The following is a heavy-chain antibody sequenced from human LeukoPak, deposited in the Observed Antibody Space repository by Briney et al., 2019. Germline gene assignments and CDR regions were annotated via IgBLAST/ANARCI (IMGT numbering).Heavy chain of an antibody. D-gene: IGHD2-15*01. CDR1: GYTFTGYY. J-gene: IGHJ4*01. CDR2: INPNSGGT. V-gene: IGHV1-2*06. Sequence: GASVKVSCKASGYTFTGYYMHWVRQAPGQGLEWMGRINPNSGGTNYAQKFQGRVTMTRDTSISTAYMELSRLRSDDTAVYYCAKGGWVAASPFDYWGQEPWSPSPQ. CDR3: AKGGWVAASPFDY.